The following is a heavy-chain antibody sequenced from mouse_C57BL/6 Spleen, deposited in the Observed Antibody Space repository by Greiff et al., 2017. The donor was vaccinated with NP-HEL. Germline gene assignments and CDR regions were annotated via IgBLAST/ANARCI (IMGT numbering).Heavy chain of an antibody. J-gene: IGHJ3*01. CDR1: GYAFSSSW. CDR2: IYPGDGDT. CDR3: ARSNGSSPWFAY. D-gene: IGHD1-1*01. Sequence: QVQLQQSGPELVKPGASVKISYKASGYAFSSSWMNWVKQRPGKGLEWIGRIYPGDGDTNYNGKFKGKATLTADKSSSTAYMQLSSLTSEDSAVYYCARSNGSSPWFAYWGQGTLVTVSA. V-gene: IGHV1-82*01.